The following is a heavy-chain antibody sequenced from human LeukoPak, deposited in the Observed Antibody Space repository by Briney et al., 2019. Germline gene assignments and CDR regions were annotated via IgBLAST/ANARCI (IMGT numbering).Heavy chain of an antibody. CDR3: ARRVQTLSPYGDYDFDY. J-gene: IGHJ4*02. Sequence: GESLKISCKGSGYSFTSYWIGWVRQMPGKGLEWMGIIYPGDSDTRYSPSFQGQVTISADKSISTAYLQWSSLKASDTAMYYCARRVQTLSPYGDYDFDYWGQGTLVTVSS. CDR1: GYSFTSYW. V-gene: IGHV5-51*01. CDR2: IYPGDSDT. D-gene: IGHD4-17*01.